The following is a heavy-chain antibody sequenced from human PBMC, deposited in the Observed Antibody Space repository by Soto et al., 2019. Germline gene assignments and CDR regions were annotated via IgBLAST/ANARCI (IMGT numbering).Heavy chain of an antibody. J-gene: IGHJ4*02. CDR1: GYTFTSYG. Sequence: QVQLVQSGAEVKKPGASVKVSCKASGYTFTSYGISWVRQAPGQGLEWMGWISAYNGNTNYAQKLQGRVTMTTDTSTSTAYMELRILRSDATALYCWAPDRWLAPFDYWGQGTLVTVSS. CDR2: ISAYNGNT. V-gene: IGHV1-18*01. D-gene: IGHD6-19*01. CDR3: APDRWLAPFDY.